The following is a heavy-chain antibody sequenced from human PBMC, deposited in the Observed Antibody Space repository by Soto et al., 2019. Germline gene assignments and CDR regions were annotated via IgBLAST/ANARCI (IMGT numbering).Heavy chain of an antibody. CDR1: GFTFSNYA. J-gene: IGHJ4*02. CDR3: AKGFSRDSSGYFEY. V-gene: IGHV3-23*01. CDR2: ISGSGDST. D-gene: IGHD3-22*01. Sequence: EVQLLESGGGLVQPGGSLRLSCAASGFTFSNYAMSWVRQAPGKGLEWVSSISGSGDSTDYADSVKGRFTGSRDNSKNTLYLKMNTLRAEDTAVYYCAKGFSRDSSGYFEYWGQGALVTVSS.